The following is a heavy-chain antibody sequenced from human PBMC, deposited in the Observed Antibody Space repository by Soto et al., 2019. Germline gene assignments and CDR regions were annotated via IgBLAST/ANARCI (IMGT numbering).Heavy chain of an antibody. CDR3: ARARYDSSGYYPDFYYYYGMDV. CDR1: GGTISSGDYY. D-gene: IGHD3-22*01. Sequence: SETLSLTCTVSGGTISSGDYYWSWIRQPPGKGLEWIGYIYYSGRTYYNPSLKSRVTISVDTSKNQFSLKLSSVTAADTAVYYCARARYDSSGYYPDFYYYYGMDVWGQGTTVTVSS. V-gene: IGHV4-30-4*01. CDR2: IYYSGRT. J-gene: IGHJ6*02.